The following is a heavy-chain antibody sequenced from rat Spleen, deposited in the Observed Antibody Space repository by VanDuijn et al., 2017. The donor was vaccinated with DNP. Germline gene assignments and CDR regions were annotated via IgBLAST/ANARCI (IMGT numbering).Heavy chain of an antibody. J-gene: IGHJ4*01. D-gene: IGHD1-2*01. Sequence: EVQLVESGGGLVQPGNSLKLSCAASGFTFSDYAMAWVRQSPKKGLEWVATIIYDGSSSFYRDSVKGRFTISRDNAKTTLYLQMDSLRSEDTAPYYCATHGSISTISTGAMDVWGQGTSVTVSS. CDR3: ATHGSISTISTGAMDV. V-gene: IGHV5S10*01. CDR2: IIYDGSSS. CDR1: GFTFSDYA.